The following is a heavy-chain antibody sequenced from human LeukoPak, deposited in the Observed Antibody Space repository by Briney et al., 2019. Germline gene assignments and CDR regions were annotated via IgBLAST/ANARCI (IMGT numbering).Heavy chain of an antibody. Sequence: GGSLRFSCAASRFTFRSYWMTWVRQAPGKGLDWVASMKQDGSEKYYVDSVKGRFTISRDNAKNSLYLQMNSLRAEDTAVYYCARDWGDGFDYWGQGTLVTVSS. CDR2: MKQDGSEK. CDR3: ARDWGDGFDY. D-gene: IGHD2-21*02. V-gene: IGHV3-7*01. J-gene: IGHJ4*02. CDR1: RFTFRSYW.